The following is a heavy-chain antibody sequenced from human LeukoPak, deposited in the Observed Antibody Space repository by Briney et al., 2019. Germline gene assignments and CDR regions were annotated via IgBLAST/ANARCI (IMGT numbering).Heavy chain of an antibody. V-gene: IGHV3-21*01. CDR3: ARGAYCSSTSCYYYYMDV. J-gene: IGHJ6*03. CDR2: ISSSSSYI. Sequence: GGSLRLSCAASGFTFSSYSMNWVHQAPGKGLEWVSSISSSSSYIYYADSVKGRFTISRDNAKNSLYLQMNSLRAEDTAVYYCARGAYCSSTSCYYYYMDVWGKGTTVTVSS. D-gene: IGHD2-2*01. CDR1: GFTFSSYS.